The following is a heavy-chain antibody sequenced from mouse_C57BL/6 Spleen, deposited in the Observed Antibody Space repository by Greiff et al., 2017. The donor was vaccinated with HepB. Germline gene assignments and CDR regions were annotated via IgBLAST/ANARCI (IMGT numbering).Heavy chain of an antibody. V-gene: IGHV1-55*01. CDR3: ARSDDGYPHYFDY. CDR2: IYPGSGST. D-gene: IGHD2-3*01. Sequence: VQLQQPGAELVKPGASVKMSCKASGYTFTSYWITWVKQRPGQGLEWIGDIYPGSGSTNYNEKFKSKATLTVDTSSSTAYMQLSSLTSEDSAVYYCARSDDGYPHYFDYWGQGTTLTVSS. J-gene: IGHJ2*01. CDR1: GYTFTSYW.